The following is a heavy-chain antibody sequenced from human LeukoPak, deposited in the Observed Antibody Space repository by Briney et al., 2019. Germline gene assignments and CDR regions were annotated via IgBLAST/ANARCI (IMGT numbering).Heavy chain of an antibody. V-gene: IGHV3-7*01. J-gene: IGHJ4*02. D-gene: IGHD3-22*01. Sequence: GGSLRLSCAASGFTFSSYWMTWVRQAPGKGLEWVANIKQDGSDKYYVDSVKGRFTISRDNAKNSLFLQMNNLRAEDTAVYYCARPPGITYYYDSSGYSNYYWGQGTLVTVSS. CDR2: IKQDGSDK. CDR1: GFTFSSYW. CDR3: ARPPGITYYYDSSGYSNYY.